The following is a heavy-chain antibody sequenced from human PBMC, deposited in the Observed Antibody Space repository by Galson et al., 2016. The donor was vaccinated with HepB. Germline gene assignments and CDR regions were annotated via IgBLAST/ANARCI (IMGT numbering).Heavy chain of an antibody. J-gene: IGHJ6*02. Sequence: SLRLSCAASGFTFSTYSMNWARQAPGKGLEWVSFISITSGYKYYADSLKGRVTISRDNAKNSLYLQMNSLRAEDTAVYYCARPPEGDRRYFDLWGQGTTVTVSS. CDR3: ARPPEGDRRYFDL. CDR2: ISITSGYK. D-gene: IGHD3-16*01. CDR1: GFTFSTYS. V-gene: IGHV3-21*01.